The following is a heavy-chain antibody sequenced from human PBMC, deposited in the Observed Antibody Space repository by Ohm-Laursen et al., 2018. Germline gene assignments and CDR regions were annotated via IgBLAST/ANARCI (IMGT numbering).Heavy chain of an antibody. V-gene: IGHV3-7*03. D-gene: IGHD6-13*01. CDR3: ARGGQQQVEDY. Sequence: SLRLSCTASEVTFSSYWMSWVRQAPGKGLEWVANIKQDGSEKRYVDSVKGRFTISRDDAKNSLYLQMNSLRAEDTAVYYCARGGQQQVEDYWGQGTLVTVSS. CDR2: IKQDGSEK. CDR1: EVTFSSYW. J-gene: IGHJ4*02.